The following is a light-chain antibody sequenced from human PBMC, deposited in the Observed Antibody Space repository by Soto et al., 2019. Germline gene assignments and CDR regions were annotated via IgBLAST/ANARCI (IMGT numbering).Light chain of an antibody. CDR2: NNN. CDR3: AAWDDSLIGYV. J-gene: IGLJ1*01. CDR1: RSNIGSQN. Sequence: VLTQPPSTSGTPGQRVTISCSGSRSNIGSQNVNWYQQLPGTAPKLLIYNNNQRPSGVPDRFSGSKSGTSASLAISGLQSEDEAAYYCAAWDDSLIGYVFGTGTKVTVL. V-gene: IGLV1-44*01.